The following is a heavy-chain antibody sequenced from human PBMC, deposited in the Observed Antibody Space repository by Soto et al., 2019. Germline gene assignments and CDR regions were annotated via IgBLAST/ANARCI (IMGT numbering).Heavy chain of an antibody. V-gene: IGHV1-2*02. D-gene: IGHD2-15*01. CDR1: GYIFTDYY. Sequence: GASVKVSCKASGYIFTDYYINWVRQAPGQGLEWMGWINPIKGDTNYAQKFQGRVTLTTDTSITTVYMELSGLRAEDTAVYYCARRRSVGSRTIFDSWGQGTLVTVSS. J-gene: IGHJ4*02. CDR2: INPIKGDT. CDR3: ARRRSVGSRTIFDS.